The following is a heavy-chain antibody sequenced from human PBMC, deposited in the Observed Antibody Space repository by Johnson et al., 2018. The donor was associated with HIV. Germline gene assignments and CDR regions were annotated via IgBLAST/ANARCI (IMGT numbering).Heavy chain of an antibody. V-gene: IGHV3-30-3*01. CDR2: ISYDGSNK. Sequence: QVQLVESGGGVVQPGRSLRLSCAASGFTFSSYAMHWVRQAPGKGLEWVAVISYDGSNKYYADSVKGRFTISRDNSKNTLYLQMNSLRAEDTAVYYCAKDISQWLIRAFDIWGQGTVVTVSS. J-gene: IGHJ3*02. D-gene: IGHD5-12*01. CDR3: AKDISQWLIRAFDI. CDR1: GFTFSSYA.